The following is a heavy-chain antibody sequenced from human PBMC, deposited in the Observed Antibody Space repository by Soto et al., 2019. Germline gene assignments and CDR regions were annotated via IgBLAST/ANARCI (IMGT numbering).Heavy chain of an antibody. CDR1: GFAFSTYG. J-gene: IGHJ4*02. CDR2: TWHDGANK. Sequence: QVQLVESGGGVVQSGRSLRLSCAASGFAFSTYGMHWVRQAPGKGLEWVAMTWHDGANKYYADSVKGRFTISRANSKNTLYLQMSSLRAEDTAVYYCASELGWLLAFDYWGQGTLVTVSS. CDR3: ASELGWLLAFDY. D-gene: IGHD3-22*01. V-gene: IGHV3-33*01.